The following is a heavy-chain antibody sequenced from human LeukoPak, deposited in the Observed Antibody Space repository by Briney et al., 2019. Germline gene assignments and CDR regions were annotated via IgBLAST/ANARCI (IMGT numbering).Heavy chain of an antibody. CDR3: ARDGELPRNFDY. J-gene: IGHJ4*02. CDR2: IYYSGST. V-gene: IGHV4-39*02. CDR1: GFTFSSYSMN. Sequence: PGGSLRLSCAASGFTFSSYSMNWVRQPPGKGLEWIGTIYYSGSTYYNPSLKSRVTISVDTSKNQFSLKLRSVTAADTAVYYCARDGELPRNFDYWGQGTLVTVSS. D-gene: IGHD1-26*01.